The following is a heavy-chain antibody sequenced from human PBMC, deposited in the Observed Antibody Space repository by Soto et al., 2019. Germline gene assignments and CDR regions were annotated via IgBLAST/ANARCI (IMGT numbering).Heavy chain of an antibody. Sequence: QVQLQQWGAGLLKPSETLSLTCAVYGGFVSSGSYYWSWIRQPPGKGLEWIGEMSHSGGTHFNPCLKSRVAISVDTSKHPFSPKLSSVTAADTALYYCARVERGTATTVVDAFDIWGPGTMVTVSS. CDR2: MSHSGGT. D-gene: IGHD1-1*01. CDR3: ARVERGTATTVVDAFDI. CDR1: GGFVSSGSYY. J-gene: IGHJ3*02. V-gene: IGHV4-34*01.